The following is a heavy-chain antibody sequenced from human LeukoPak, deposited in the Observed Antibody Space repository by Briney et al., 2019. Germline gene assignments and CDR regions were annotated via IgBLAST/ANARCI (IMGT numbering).Heavy chain of an antibody. CDR2: ISDSGGNT. Sequence: PGGSLRLSCAASGFTFSSYAMTWVRQAPGEGLAWVSSISDSGGNTYYADSVKGRFTISRDNSRNTLYLQMNSLRAEDTAVYYCARDAEYYYDSSGYYVYWGQGTLVTVSS. CDR1: GFTFSSYA. D-gene: IGHD3-22*01. V-gene: IGHV3-23*01. CDR3: ARDAEYYYDSSGYYVY. J-gene: IGHJ4*02.